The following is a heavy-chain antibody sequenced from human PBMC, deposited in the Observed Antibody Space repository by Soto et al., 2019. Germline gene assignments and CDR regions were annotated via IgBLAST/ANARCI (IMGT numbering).Heavy chain of an antibody. Sequence: QVQLQESGPGLVKPSETLSLTCTVSGGSISNYYWSWIRQPPGKGLEWIGDIYYIGSTNYKSSLKSRLTISLETAKNQFSLELSSVTAADTAGYYCARANYFEYWGQGTLVTVSS. V-gene: IGHV4-59*01. CDR2: IYYIGST. CDR1: GGSISNYY. CDR3: ARANYFEY. J-gene: IGHJ4*02.